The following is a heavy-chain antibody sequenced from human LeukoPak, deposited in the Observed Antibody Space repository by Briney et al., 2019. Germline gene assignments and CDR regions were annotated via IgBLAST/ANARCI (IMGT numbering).Heavy chain of an antibody. CDR1: GGSISGYY. CDR3: ARGWYDGSYRFDY. Sequence: SETLSLTCTVSGGSISGYYWSWIRQPPGRGLDWIAYIHSSGRTNYNPSLKSRVTISVDTSNNQFSLKLTSVTAADTAVYYCARGWYDGSYRFDYWGQGTLVTVSS. V-gene: IGHV4-59*01. D-gene: IGHD1-26*01. CDR2: IHSSGRT. J-gene: IGHJ4*02.